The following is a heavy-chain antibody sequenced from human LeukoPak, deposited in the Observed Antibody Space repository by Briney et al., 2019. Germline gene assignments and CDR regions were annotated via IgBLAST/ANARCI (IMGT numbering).Heavy chain of an antibody. CDR3: ARGALIAYSSGWGPYYYYMDV. J-gene: IGHJ6*03. CDR1: GFTFSTYA. Sequence: PGGSLRLSCAASGFTFSTYAMHWIRQPPGKGLEWIGEINHSGSTNYNPSLKSRVTISVDTSKNQFSLKLSSVTAADTAVYYCARGALIAYSSGWGPYYYYMDVWGKGTTVTVSS. V-gene: IGHV4-34*01. D-gene: IGHD6-19*01. CDR2: INHSGST.